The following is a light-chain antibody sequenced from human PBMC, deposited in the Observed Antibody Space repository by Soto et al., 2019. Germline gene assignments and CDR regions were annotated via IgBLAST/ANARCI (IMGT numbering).Light chain of an antibody. Sequence: DTLSIVKVKSATVSCRASQSVSNNYLAWYQQKPGQAPRLLIYGASNRATGIPDRFSGSGSGTDFTLTISRLEPEDFAVYYCQQYGSSGTFGQGTKVDIK. CDR3: QQYGSSGT. CDR1: QSVSNNY. CDR2: GAS. J-gene: IGKJ1*01. V-gene: IGKV3-20*01.